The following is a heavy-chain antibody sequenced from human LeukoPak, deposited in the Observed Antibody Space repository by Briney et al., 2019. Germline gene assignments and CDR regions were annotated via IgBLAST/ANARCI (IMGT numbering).Heavy chain of an antibody. V-gene: IGHV1-2*02. CDR1: EYTFTAYY. CDR3: ARVGQWLVENDWFDP. J-gene: IGHJ5*02. Sequence: ASVKVSCKASEYTFTAYYVHWVRQAPGQGLEWMGWINPNSGDTDFAQNFQGRVTMTRDTSISTVYMELSRLRSDDTAVYYCARVGQWLVENDWFDPWGQGTLVTVSS. CDR2: INPNSGDT. D-gene: IGHD6-19*01.